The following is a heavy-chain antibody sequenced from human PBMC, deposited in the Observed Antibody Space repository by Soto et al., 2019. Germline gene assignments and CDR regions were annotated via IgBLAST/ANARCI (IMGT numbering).Heavy chain of an antibody. V-gene: IGHV1-69*06. Sequence: SSVKVSCKASGGTFSSYAISWVLQAPGQGLEWMGGIIPIFGTANYAQKFQGRVTITADKSTSTAYMELSSLRSEDTAVYYCARDKKQQLALNYYYYGMDVWGQGTTVTVSS. J-gene: IGHJ6*02. D-gene: IGHD6-13*01. CDR1: GGTFSSYA. CDR2: IIPIFGTA. CDR3: ARDKKQQLALNYYYYGMDV.